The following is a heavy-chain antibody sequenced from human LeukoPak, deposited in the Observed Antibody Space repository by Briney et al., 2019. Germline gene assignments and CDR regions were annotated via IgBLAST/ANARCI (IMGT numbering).Heavy chain of an antibody. J-gene: IGHJ4*02. CDR2: IYYSGNT. Sequence: SETLSLTCTVSGGSVSSGSYYWSWIRQPPGKGLEWIGYIYYSGNTNYNPSLKSRVTISVDTSKNQFSLKLNSVTAADTAVYYCARHSYGKSLDCWGQGTLSPSP. CDR1: GGSVSSGSYY. D-gene: IGHD5-18*01. V-gene: IGHV4-61*01. CDR3: ARHSYGKSLDC.